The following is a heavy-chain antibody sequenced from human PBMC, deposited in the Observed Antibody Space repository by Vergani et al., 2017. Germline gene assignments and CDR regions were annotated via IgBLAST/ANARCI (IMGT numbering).Heavy chain of an antibody. CDR2: FDPEDGET. Sequence: QVQLVQSGAEVKKPGASVKVSCKVSGYTLTELSMHWVRQAPGKGLEWMGGFDPEDGETIYAQKFQGRVTMTRDTSISTAYMELSRLRSDDTAVYYCARDTGSGWFDWYFDLWGRGTLVTVSS. D-gene: IGHD6-19*01. V-gene: IGHV1-24*01. CDR1: GYTLTELS. J-gene: IGHJ2*01. CDR3: ARDTGSGWFDWYFDL.